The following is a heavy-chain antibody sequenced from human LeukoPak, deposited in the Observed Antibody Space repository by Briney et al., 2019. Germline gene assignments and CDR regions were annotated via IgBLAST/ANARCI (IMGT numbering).Heavy chain of an antibody. CDR2: INYSGST. Sequence: PSETLSLTCTVSGSSISSSNYYWGWIRQPPEKGLEWIGTINYSGSTYYNPSLKSRVTMSVDTSKNQFSLELSSVTAADTAVYYCARRQYCTSSRCFLAFDIWGQGTMVTVSP. V-gene: IGHV4-39*01. CDR1: GSSISSSNYY. CDR3: ARRQYCTSSRCFLAFDI. D-gene: IGHD2-2*01. J-gene: IGHJ3*02.